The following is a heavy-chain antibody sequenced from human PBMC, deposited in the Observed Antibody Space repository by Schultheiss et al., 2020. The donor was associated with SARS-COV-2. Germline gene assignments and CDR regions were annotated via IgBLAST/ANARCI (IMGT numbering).Heavy chain of an antibody. CDR1: GFTFSSYA. CDR3: ARIAVAWEAGMDV. D-gene: IGHD6-13*01. J-gene: IGHJ6*02. V-gene: IGHV3-53*01. CDR2: TYSGGST. Sequence: GGSLRLSCAASGFTFSSYAMNWVRQAPGKGLEWVSITYSGGSTYYADSVKGRFIISRDNSKNTLYLQMNRLRAEDTAVYYCARIAVAWEAGMDVWGQGTTVTVSS.